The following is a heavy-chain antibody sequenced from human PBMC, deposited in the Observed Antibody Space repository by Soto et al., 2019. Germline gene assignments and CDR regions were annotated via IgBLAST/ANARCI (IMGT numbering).Heavy chain of an antibody. D-gene: IGHD3-10*01. V-gene: IGHV4-39*01. Sequence: SETLSLTCSVPDDSISSSSFRWGWVRQPPGKGLEWIGNIYYSGKTFYNPSLKSRVTISLDTSRSQFSLELTSVTAADAAVYYCARRTSGSLIDYWGQGILVTVSS. CDR1: DDSISSSSFR. J-gene: IGHJ4*02. CDR2: IYYSGKT. CDR3: ARRTSGSLIDY.